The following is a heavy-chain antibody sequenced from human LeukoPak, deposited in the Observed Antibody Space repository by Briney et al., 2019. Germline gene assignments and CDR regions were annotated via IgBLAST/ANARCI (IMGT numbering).Heavy chain of an antibody. CDR2: IKQDGSEK. D-gene: IGHD3-3*01. J-gene: IGHJ3*02. CDR1: GFTFSSYW. CDR3: ARERDDFWSGYYAGTDAFDI. Sequence: PGGSLRLSCAASGFTFSSYWMSWVRQAPGKGLEWVANIKQDGSEKYYVDSVKGRFTISRDNAKNSLYLQMNSLRAEDTAVYYCARERDDFWSGYYAGTDAFDIWGQGTMVTVSS. V-gene: IGHV3-7*01.